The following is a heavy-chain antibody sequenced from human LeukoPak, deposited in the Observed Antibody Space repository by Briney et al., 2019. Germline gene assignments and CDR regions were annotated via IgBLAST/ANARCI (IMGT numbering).Heavy chain of an antibody. CDR3: AKVLVVAATTPGLFDY. CDR2: INPSGGST. V-gene: IGHV1-46*01. Sequence: ASVKVSCKASGYTFTSYYMHWVRQAPGQGLEWMGIINPSGGSTSYAQKFQGRVTMTRDTSTSTVYMELSSLRAEDTAVYYCAKVLVVAATTPGLFDYWGQGTLVTVSS. J-gene: IGHJ4*02. D-gene: IGHD2-15*01. CDR1: GYTFTSYY.